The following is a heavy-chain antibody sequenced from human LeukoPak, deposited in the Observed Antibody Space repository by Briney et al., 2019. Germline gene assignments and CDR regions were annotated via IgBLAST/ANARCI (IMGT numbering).Heavy chain of an antibody. CDR3: AKAPSGWYGY. D-gene: IGHD6-19*01. V-gene: IGHV3-30*02. CDR1: GFIFSIYG. J-gene: IGHJ4*02. CDR2: IGYDGSNK. Sequence: GGSLRLSCAASGFIFSIYGIHWVRQAPGKGLEWVTFIGYDGSNKLYADSVKGRFTISRDNSKNTVYLQMNSLRAEDTAVYYCAKAPSGWYGYWGQGTLVIVSS.